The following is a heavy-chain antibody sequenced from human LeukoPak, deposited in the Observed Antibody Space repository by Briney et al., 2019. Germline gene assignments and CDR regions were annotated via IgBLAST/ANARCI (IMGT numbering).Heavy chain of an antibody. J-gene: IGHJ3*02. Sequence: QPGGSLRLSCAASGFTFSSYAMSCVRQAPGKGLEWVSAISGSGGSTYYADSVKGRFTISRDNSKNTLYLQMNSLRAEDTAVYYCAKVSRMLTGTTDAFDIWGQGTMVTVSS. CDR1: GFTFSSYA. CDR3: AKVSRMLTGTTDAFDI. CDR2: ISGSGGST. D-gene: IGHD1-7*01. V-gene: IGHV3-23*01.